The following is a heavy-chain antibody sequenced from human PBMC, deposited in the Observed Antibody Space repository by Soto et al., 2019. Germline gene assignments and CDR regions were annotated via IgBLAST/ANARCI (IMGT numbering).Heavy chain of an antibody. CDR1: GYTFTSYD. D-gene: IGHD3-10*01. Sequence: QVQLVQSGAEVKKPGASVKVSCKASGYTFTSYDINWVRQATGQGLEWMGWMNPNSGNTGYAQKFQGRVTMTRNTSISTAYMELSSLRSEDTAVYYCARGMKYYYDSGSHFDYWGQGTLVTVSS. CDR3: ARGMKYYYDSGSHFDY. CDR2: MNPNSGNT. J-gene: IGHJ4*02. V-gene: IGHV1-8*01.